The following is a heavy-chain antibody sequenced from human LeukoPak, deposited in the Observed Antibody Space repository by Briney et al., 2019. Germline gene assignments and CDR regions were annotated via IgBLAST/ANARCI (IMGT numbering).Heavy chain of an antibody. CDR3: ARARGGTMVRGLRWYFDL. V-gene: IGHV4-34*01. CDR2: INHSGST. CDR1: GGSFSGYY. D-gene: IGHD3-10*01. J-gene: IGHJ2*01. Sequence: SETLSLTSAVYGGSFSGYYWSWIRQPPGKGLEWIGEINHSGSTNYNPSLKSRVTISVDTSKNQFSLKLSSVTAADTAVYYRARARGGTMVRGLRWYFDLWGRGTLVTVSS.